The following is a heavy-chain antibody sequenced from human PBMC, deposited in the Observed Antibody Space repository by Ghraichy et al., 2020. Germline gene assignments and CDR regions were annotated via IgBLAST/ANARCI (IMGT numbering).Heavy chain of an antibody. V-gene: IGHV3-11*06. D-gene: IGHD3-16*01. CDR3: ARDRRWGPPGGFDP. CDR1: GFTFSDYY. J-gene: IGHJ5*02. Sequence: LSLTCAASGFTFSDYYMSWIRQAPGKGLEWVSYISSSSYTNYADSVKGRFTISRDNAKNSLYLQMNSLRAEDTAVYYCARDRRWGPPGGFDPWGQGTLVTVSS. CDR2: ISSSSYT.